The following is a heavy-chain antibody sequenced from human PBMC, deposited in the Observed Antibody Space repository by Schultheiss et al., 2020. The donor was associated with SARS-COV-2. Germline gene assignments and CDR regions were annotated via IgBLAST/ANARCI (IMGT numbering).Heavy chain of an antibody. CDR3: ARVSYCSGGSCYPREKGTFDY. V-gene: IGHV4-59*12. J-gene: IGHJ4*02. D-gene: IGHD2-15*01. Sequence: SETLSLTCTVSGGSISSFYWSWIRQPAGKGLEWIGYIYYSGSTNYNPSLKSRVTISVDTSKNQFSLMLSSLTAADTAVYYCARVSYCSGGSCYPREKGTFDYWGQGTLVTVSS. CDR1: GGSISSFY. CDR2: IYYSGST.